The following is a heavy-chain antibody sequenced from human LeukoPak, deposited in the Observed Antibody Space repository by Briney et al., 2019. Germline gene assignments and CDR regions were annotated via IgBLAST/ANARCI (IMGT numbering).Heavy chain of an antibody. CDR1: GGSISSYY. D-gene: IGHD5-18*01. CDR3: ARHTAMAPNDAFDI. Sequence: SETLSLTCTVSGGSISSYYWSWIRQPPGKGLEWNGYIYYSGSTNYNPSLKSRVTISVDTSKNQFSLKLSSVTAADTAVYYCARHTAMAPNDAFDIWGQGTMVTVSS. V-gene: IGHV4-59*08. CDR2: IYYSGST. J-gene: IGHJ3*02.